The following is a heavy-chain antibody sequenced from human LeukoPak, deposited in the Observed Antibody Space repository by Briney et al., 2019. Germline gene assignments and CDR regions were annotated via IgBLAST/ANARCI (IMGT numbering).Heavy chain of an antibody. Sequence: GGSLRLSCAASGFTVSSNYMSWVRQAPGKGLEWVSVIYSGGSTYYADSVKGRFTISRDNSKNTLYLQMNSLRAEDTAVYYCARDSGSGSSGWYEGLDYWGQGTLVTVSS. V-gene: IGHV3-66*01. J-gene: IGHJ4*02. D-gene: IGHD6-19*01. CDR1: GFTVSSNY. CDR2: IYSGGST. CDR3: ARDSGSGSSGWYEGLDY.